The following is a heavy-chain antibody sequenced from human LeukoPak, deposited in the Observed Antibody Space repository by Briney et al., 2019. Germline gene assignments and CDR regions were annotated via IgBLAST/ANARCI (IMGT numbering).Heavy chain of an antibody. CDR2: IYYSGST. Sequence: SETLSLTCTVSGGSISSYYWSWIRQPPGKGLEWIGYIYYSGSTNYNPSLRSRVTISVDTSKNQFSLKLSSVTAADTAVYYCVRVIGAPNYYYYMDVWGKGTTVTVSS. CDR3: VRVIGAPNYYYYMDV. V-gene: IGHV4-59*12. D-gene: IGHD3-22*01. J-gene: IGHJ6*03. CDR1: GGSISSYY.